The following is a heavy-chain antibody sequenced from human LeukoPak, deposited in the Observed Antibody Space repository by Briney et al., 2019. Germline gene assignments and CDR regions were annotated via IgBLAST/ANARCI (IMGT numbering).Heavy chain of an antibody. J-gene: IGHJ4*02. Sequence: QSGGSLTLSCAASGXNVSINYVSWVRQAPGKGLEWVSGIYSGGSTYYADSVKGRFTLSRDKPKNMVFLQINSLRAEDTAVYFCATETYTTPDSFDYWGQGTLVTVSS. V-gene: IGHV3-66*01. CDR2: IYSGGST. D-gene: IGHD1-1*01. CDR3: ATETYTTPDSFDY. CDR1: GXNVSINY.